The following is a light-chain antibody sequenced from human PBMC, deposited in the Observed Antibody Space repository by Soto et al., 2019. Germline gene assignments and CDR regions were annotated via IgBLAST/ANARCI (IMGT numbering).Light chain of an antibody. CDR2: EIS. V-gene: IGLV2-8*01. CDR1: SSDVGDNKY. J-gene: IGLJ2*01. CDR3: SSYAGSNNFRV. Sequence: QSALTQPPSASGSPGQSVTISCTGTSSDVGDNKYVSWYQQQPGKAPKVIIYEISERPSGVPDRFSGSKSGNTASLTVSGLRAEDEADYYCSSYAGSNNFRVFGGGTKGTVL.